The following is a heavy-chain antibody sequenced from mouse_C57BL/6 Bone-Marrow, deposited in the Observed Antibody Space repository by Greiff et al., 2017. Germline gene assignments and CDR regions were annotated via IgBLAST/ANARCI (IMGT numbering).Heavy chain of an antibody. D-gene: IGHD1-1*01. CDR3: TTPYGSSCGWFAY. CDR1: GFNIKDDY. Sequence: VQLQQSGAELVRPGASVKLSCTASGFNIKDDYMHWVKQRPEQGLEWIGWIDPENGDTEYASKFQGKATITADTSSNTAYLQLSSLTSEDTAVYYCTTPYGSSCGWFAYWGQGTLVTVSA. CDR2: IDPENGDT. V-gene: IGHV14-4*01. J-gene: IGHJ3*01.